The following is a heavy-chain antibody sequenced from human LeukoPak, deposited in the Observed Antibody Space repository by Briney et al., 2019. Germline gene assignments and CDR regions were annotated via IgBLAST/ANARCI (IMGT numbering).Heavy chain of an antibody. CDR3: AKDLVVAAISDAFDI. CDR1: GFTFDDYA. V-gene: IGHV3-9*01. CDR2: ISWNSGSI. J-gene: IGHJ3*02. D-gene: IGHD2-15*01. Sequence: PGGSLRLSCAASGFTFDDYAMHWVRQAPGKGLEWVSGISWNSGSIGYADSVKGRFTISRDNAKNSLYLQMNSLRAEDTALYYCAKDLVVAAISDAFDIWGQETMVTVSS.